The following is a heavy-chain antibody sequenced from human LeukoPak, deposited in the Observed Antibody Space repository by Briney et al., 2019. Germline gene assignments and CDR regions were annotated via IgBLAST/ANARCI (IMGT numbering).Heavy chain of an antibody. V-gene: IGHV1-2*02. CDR1: GYTFAGYY. Sequence: ASVKVSCKASGYTFAGYYMHWVRQAPGQGLEWMGWINPNSGGTNYAQKFQGRVTMTRDTSISTAYMELSRLRSDDTAVYYCARVRYSSSFCYYYYGMDVWGQGTTVTVSS. CDR2: INPNSGGT. J-gene: IGHJ6*02. CDR3: ARVRYSSSFCYYYYGMDV. D-gene: IGHD6-13*01.